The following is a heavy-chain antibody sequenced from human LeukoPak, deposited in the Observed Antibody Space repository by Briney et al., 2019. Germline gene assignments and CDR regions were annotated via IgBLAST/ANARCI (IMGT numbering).Heavy chain of an antibody. CDR2: IKQDGSEK. CDR1: GFTFSSYW. J-gene: IGHJ3*02. Sequence: GGSLRLSCAASGFTFSSYWMSWVRQAPGKGLEWVANIKQDGSEKYYVDSVKGRFTISRDNAKNSLYLQMNSLRAEDTAVYYCARDYGDYSWWDAFDIWGQGTMVTVSS. D-gene: IGHD4-17*01. CDR3: ARDYGDYSWWDAFDI. V-gene: IGHV3-7*01.